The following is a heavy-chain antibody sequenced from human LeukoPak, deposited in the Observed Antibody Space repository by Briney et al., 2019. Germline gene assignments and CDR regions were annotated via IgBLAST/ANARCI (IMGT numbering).Heavy chain of an antibody. CDR3: ARDANYGDYGEKWFDP. D-gene: IGHD4-17*01. V-gene: IGHV3-69-1*01. CDR1: GFTFTAFT. CDR2: ISSSSSI. Sequence: GSLRLSCAASGFTFTAFTINWVRQAPGKGLEWVSSISSSSSIHFADSVKGRFTISRDNAKNSVSLQINSLRAEDTAVYYCARDANYGDYGEKWFDPWGQGTLVTVSS. J-gene: IGHJ5*02.